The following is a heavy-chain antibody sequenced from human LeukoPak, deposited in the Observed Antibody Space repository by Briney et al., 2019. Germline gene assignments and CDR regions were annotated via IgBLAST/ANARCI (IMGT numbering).Heavy chain of an antibody. J-gene: IGHJ3*02. CDR1: GFTVSASY. CDR3: ARTTVVTHTTDAFDI. CDR2: LYSGGET. D-gene: IGHD2-21*02. Sequence: GGSLRLSCAASGFTVSASYMSCVRQAPGEGLEWLAVLYSGGETYYADSVKGRFTISRDNSKNTLYLQMNRLRPDDTAVYYCARTTVVTHTTDAFDIWGQGTAVTVSS. V-gene: IGHV3-66*02.